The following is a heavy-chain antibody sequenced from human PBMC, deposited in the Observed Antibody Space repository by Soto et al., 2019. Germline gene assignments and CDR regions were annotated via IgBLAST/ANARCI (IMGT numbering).Heavy chain of an antibody. CDR3: VGGGWGGVNDH. V-gene: IGHV3-23*01. D-gene: IGHD3-16*01. J-gene: IGHJ4*02. CDR1: GFTFSSYP. CDR2: INGNGDAT. Sequence: EVQLLESGGGLVQPGGSLRLSCAASGFTFSSYPMIWVRQAPGQGLEWVSDINGNGDATHYADPVKGHFTTSRDNSKNTLYLQINSLRAEATAIYNCVGGGWGGVNDHWGQGTLVSVSS.